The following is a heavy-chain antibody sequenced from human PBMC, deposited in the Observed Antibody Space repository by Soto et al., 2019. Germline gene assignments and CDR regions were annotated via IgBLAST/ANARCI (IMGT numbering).Heavy chain of an antibody. D-gene: IGHD5-18*01. V-gene: IGHV1-69*13. CDR1: GDTLSHYG. CDR3: AAGDSSDTGDH. J-gene: IGHJ4*02. Sequence: ASVKVSCKASGDTLSHYGVSWVRQVPGKGLEWMGGATAILGTRDYAQKFQGRMTITSDESTTTSYMELNSLTSDDTAVYYCAAGDSSDTGDHWGQGTLVTVSS. CDR2: ATAILGTR.